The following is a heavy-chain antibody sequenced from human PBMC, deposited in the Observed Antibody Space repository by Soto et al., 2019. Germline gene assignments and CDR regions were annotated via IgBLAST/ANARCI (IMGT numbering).Heavy chain of an antibody. CDR2: IFSAAER. D-gene: IGHD3-10*01. CDR3: VGMNAESYSSYYAMDV. J-gene: IGHJ6*02. V-gene: IGHV2-26*01. CDR1: GFSLTTGRMG. Sequence: SGPTLVNPTETLTLTCNVPGFSLTTGRMGVSLIRQPSGKDLECLAHIFSAAERSYSRYLHGRLTVSKVGSGSNVVLTMTNMDTVDTGTYSHVGMNAESYSSYYAMDVGGQGATVTLAS.